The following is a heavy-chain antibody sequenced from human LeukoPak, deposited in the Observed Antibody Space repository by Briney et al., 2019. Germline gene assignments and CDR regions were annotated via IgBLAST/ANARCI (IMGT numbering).Heavy chain of an antibody. V-gene: IGHV3-23*01. J-gene: IGHJ4*02. CDR1: GFTFNSYA. D-gene: IGHD4-17*01. Sequence: PGGSLRLSCAASGFTFNSYAITWVRQAPGKGLEWVSGISPSDGNTFYADSVKGRFTISRDNSKNTLSPQMNSLRAEDTALYYCAKDSSVPYGITEWGQGTLVTVSS. CDR2: ISPSDGNT. CDR3: AKDSSVPYGITE.